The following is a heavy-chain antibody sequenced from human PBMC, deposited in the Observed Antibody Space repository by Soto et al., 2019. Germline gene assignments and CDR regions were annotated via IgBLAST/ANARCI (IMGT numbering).Heavy chain of an antibody. CDR2: IRNKANSYTT. CDR3: ARAGSSGWWRDY. J-gene: IGHJ4*02. Sequence: EVQLVESGGGLVQPGGSLRISCAASGFTFSDRYMDWVPQAPGKGLEWVGRIRNKANSYTTEYAGSVKGRFTISRDDSKNSLYLQLNSLQTEDTAVYYCARAGSSGWWRDYWGQGTLVTVSS. V-gene: IGHV3-72*01. CDR1: GFTFSDRY. D-gene: IGHD6-19*01.